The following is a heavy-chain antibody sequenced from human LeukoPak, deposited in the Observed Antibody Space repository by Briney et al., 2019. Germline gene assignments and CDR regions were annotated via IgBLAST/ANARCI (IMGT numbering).Heavy chain of an antibody. CDR2: IGIDSGNT. D-gene: IGHD5-24*01. CDR3: ARDYKYAFDN. V-gene: IGHV3-11*06. CDR1: GFTFSDYY. Sequence: GGSLRLSCAASGFTFSDYYMSWVRQAPGKGLEWISYIGIDSGNTNYADSVKGRFTISGDKAKNSLYLQMNSLRVEDTAVYYCARDYKYAFDNWGQGTLVTVSS. J-gene: IGHJ4*02.